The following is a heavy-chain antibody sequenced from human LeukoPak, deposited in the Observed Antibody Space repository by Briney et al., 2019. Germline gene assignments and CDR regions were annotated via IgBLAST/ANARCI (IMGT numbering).Heavy chain of an antibody. CDR3: ATYSGVHHKTFDD. V-gene: IGHV1-46*01. J-gene: IGHJ4*02. D-gene: IGHD1-26*01. CDR2: INPSGGST. CDR1: GYTFTSYY. Sequence: ASVKVSCKASGYTFTSYYMHWVRQAPGQGLEWMGIINPSGGSTSYAQKFQGRVTMTRDTSTSTVYMELSSLRAEDTALYYCATYSGVHHKTFDDWGQGTLVTVSS.